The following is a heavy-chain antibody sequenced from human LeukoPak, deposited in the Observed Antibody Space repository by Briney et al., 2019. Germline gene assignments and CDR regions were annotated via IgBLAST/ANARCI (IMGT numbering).Heavy chain of an antibody. CDR2: IYSGGST. Sequence: PGGSLRLSCAVSGFTVSSNYMRWVRQAPGKGREWVSVIYSGGSTYYADSAKGRFTISKDNFKTTLYFQMNSMRAEDTAVYYWARDAAAAGDFDYWGQGTLVTVSS. D-gene: IGHD6-13*01. V-gene: IGHV3-66*02. CDR1: GFTVSSNY. CDR3: ARDAAAAGDFDY. J-gene: IGHJ4*02.